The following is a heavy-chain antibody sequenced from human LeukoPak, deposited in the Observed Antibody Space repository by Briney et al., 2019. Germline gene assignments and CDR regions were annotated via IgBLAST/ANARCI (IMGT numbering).Heavy chain of an antibody. Sequence: GGSLRLSCAASGFTVSSNYMSWVRQAPGKGLEWVSVIYSGGSTYYADSVKSRFTISRDNSKNTLYLQMNSLRAEDTAVYYCARDQGSVYYDSSGYPYYYYYMDVWGKGTTVTVSS. D-gene: IGHD3-22*01. CDR3: ARDQGSVYYDSSGYPYYYYYMDV. J-gene: IGHJ6*03. CDR2: IYSGGST. CDR1: GFTVSSNY. V-gene: IGHV3-53*01.